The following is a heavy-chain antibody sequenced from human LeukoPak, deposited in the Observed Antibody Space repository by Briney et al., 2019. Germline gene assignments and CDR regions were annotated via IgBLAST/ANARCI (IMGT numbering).Heavy chain of an antibody. Sequence: ASVKVSCKASGGTFSSYAISWVRQAPGQGLEWMGGIIPIFDTANYAQKFQGRVTITADESTSTAYMELSSLRSEDTAVYYCARDARYNWNGPNWFDPWGQGTLVTVSS. CDR2: IIPIFDTA. CDR3: ARDARYNWNGPNWFDP. D-gene: IGHD1-1*01. CDR1: GGTFSSYA. J-gene: IGHJ5*02. V-gene: IGHV1-69*13.